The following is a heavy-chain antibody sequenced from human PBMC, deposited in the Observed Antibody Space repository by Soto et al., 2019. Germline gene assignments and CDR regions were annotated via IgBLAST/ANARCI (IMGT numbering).Heavy chain of an antibody. CDR3: SAYSYGQGVEY. Sequence: PVGSLRLSCESSVFTFTAYDVNCVRQAPGKGLEWVSVVNGNGGSTYYADSVKGRFSISRDDSKNTAYLQMNSLRAEDTAVYYCSAYSYGQGVEYWGQGTLVSVSS. CDR2: VNGNGGST. CDR1: VFTFTAYD. V-gene: IGHV3-23*01. J-gene: IGHJ4*02. D-gene: IGHD5-18*01.